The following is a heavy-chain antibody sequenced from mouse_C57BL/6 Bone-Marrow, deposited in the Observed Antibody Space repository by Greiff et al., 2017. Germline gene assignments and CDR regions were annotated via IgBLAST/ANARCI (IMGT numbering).Heavy chain of an antibody. Sequence: QVQLQQSGAELVRPGASVTLSCKASGYTFTDYEMHWVKQTPVHGLEWIGAIDPETGGTAYNEKFKSKATLTVDKSSSTAYMQLSSLTSEDSAVYYCAKSDYDAMDYWGQGTSVTVSS. CDR3: AKSDYDAMDY. CDR2: IDPETGGT. CDR1: GYTFTDYE. D-gene: IGHD1-3*01. J-gene: IGHJ4*01. V-gene: IGHV1-15*01.